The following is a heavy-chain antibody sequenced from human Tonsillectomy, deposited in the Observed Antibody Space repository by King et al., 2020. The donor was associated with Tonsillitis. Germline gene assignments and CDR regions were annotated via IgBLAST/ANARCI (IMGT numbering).Heavy chain of an antibody. Sequence: QLVQSGGGSVQPGRSLRLSCAASGFPFDDYAMHWVRQAPGKGLEWVSGISWHSNRIEYADSVKGRFTVSRDNAKKSLFLQMNNLRPEDTAFYYCAKEGLERRSALETNFDSWGQGTLVTVSS. J-gene: IGHJ4*02. D-gene: IGHD3-3*01. CDR3: AKEGLERRSALETNFDS. CDR2: ISWHSNRI. V-gene: IGHV3-9*01. CDR1: GFPFDDYA.